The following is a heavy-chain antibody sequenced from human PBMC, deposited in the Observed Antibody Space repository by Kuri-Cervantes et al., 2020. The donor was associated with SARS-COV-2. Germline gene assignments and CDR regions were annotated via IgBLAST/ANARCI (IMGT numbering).Heavy chain of an antibody. D-gene: IGHD4-17*01. V-gene: IGHV4-39*01. CDR1: GGSISSSSYY. CDR2: INHSGST. J-gene: IGHJ5*02. Sequence: SETLSLTCTVSGGSISSSSYYWGWIRQPPGKGLEWVGEINHSGSTNYNPSLKGRVTISVDTSKNQFSLKLTSVSAADTAIYYCARATFPYGDFDTWGQGTLVTVSS. CDR3: ARATFPYGDFDT.